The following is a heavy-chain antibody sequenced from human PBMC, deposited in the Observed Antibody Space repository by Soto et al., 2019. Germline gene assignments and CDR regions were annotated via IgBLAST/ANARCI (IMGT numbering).Heavy chain of an antibody. Sequence: QVQLQESGPGLVKPSETLSLTCTVSGGSISSYYWSWIRQPAGKGLEWVGRIYTSGSTNYNPSLKSRATMSVDTSNHQFSLQLSSVTAADTAVYYCARVSVHVAAAVRGAGWFDPWGQGTLVTVSS. CDR3: ARVSVHVAAAVRGAGWFDP. CDR1: GGSISSYY. CDR2: IYTSGST. V-gene: IGHV4-4*07. J-gene: IGHJ5*01. D-gene: IGHD6-13*01.